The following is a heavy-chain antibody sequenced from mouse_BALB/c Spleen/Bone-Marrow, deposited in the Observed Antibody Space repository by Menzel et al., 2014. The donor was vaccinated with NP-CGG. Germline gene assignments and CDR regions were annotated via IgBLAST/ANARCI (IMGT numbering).Heavy chain of an antibody. CDR2: ISYSGST. CDR1: GYSITSDYA. Sequence: EVKVVELGPGLVKPSQPLSLTCTVTGYSITSDYAWNWIRQFPGNKLEWMGYISYSGSTSYNPSLKSRISITRDTSKNQFFLQLNSVTTEDAATYYCARCYCGNYWFAYWGQGTLVTVSA. J-gene: IGHJ3*01. CDR3: ARCYCGNYWFAY. V-gene: IGHV3-2*02. D-gene: IGHD2-1*01.